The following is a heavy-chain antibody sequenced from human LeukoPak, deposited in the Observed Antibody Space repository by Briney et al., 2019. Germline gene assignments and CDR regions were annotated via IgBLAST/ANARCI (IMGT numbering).Heavy chain of an antibody. CDR2: INHTGST. CDR1: GGSFSGYY. D-gene: IGHD3-3*01. V-gene: IGHV4-34*01. CDR3: ARNYDFWSGYPHY. Sequence: PSETLSLTCAVYGGSFSGYYWSWIRQPPGKGLEWIGEINHTGSTNYNPSLKSRVTISVDTSKNQFSLKLSSVTAADTAVYYCARNYDFWSGYPHYWGQGTLVTVSS. J-gene: IGHJ4*02.